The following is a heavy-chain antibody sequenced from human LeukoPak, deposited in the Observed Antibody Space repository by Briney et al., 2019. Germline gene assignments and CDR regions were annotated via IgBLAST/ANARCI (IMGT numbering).Heavy chain of an antibody. CDR1: GGSISSSSYY. D-gene: IGHD6-13*01. V-gene: IGHV4-39*07. J-gene: IGHJ3*02. CDR3: ARDLYSSRTSDAFVI. CDR2: IYYSGST. Sequence: SETLSLTCTVSGGSISSSSYYWGWIRQPPGKGLEWIGSIYYSGSTYYNPSLKSRVTISVDKSKNQFSLKLSAVPAADTAVYCCARDLYSSRTSDAFVIWGQGTMVTVSS.